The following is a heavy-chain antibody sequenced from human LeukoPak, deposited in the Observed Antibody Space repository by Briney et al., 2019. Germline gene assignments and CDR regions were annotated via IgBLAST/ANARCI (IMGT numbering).Heavy chain of an antibody. CDR3: ARGRPTNLGGIY. V-gene: IGHV1-8*01. Sequence: ASVKVSCKASGYTFTSHHINWVRQAAGQGFEWMGWMNPDTGNTVYAQKFQGRVTMAWDTSISTAYMELDSLRSEDTAVYYCARGRPTNLGGIYWGQGTLVIVSS. J-gene: IGHJ4*02. CDR1: GYTFTSHH. CDR2: MNPDTGNT. D-gene: IGHD7-27*01.